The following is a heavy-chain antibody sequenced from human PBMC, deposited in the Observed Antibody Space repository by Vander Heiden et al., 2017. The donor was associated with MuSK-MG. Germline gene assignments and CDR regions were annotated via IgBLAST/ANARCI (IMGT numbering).Heavy chain of an antibody. CDR2: IIPIFGTA. J-gene: IGHJ6*01. CDR1: GGTVSSYA. CDR3: ARGWQLLIGYYYGKDG. Sequence: QVQLVQSGAEVTQPGCSVKVSCKASGGTVSSYAISWVRQAPGQGLEWMGGIIPIFGTANHAHNCQCRVMITADKSTSTAYMQLSSLRPEHPAVYYCARGWQLLIGYYYGKDGW. V-gene: IGHV1-69*06. D-gene: IGHD2-15*01.